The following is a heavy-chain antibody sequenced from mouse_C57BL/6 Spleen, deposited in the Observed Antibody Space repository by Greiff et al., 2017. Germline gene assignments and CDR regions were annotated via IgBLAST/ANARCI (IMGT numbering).Heavy chain of an antibody. CDR1: GFTFTDYY. CDR3: ARGDSYAMDY. J-gene: IGHJ4*01. V-gene: IGHV7-3*01. CDR2: IRNKANGYTT. Sequence: EVKLQESGGGLVQPGGSLSLSCAASGFTFTDYYMSWVRQPPGKALEWLGFIRNKANGYTTEYSASVKGRFTISRDNSQSILYLQMNALRAEDSATYYCARGDSYAMDYWGQGTSVTVSS.